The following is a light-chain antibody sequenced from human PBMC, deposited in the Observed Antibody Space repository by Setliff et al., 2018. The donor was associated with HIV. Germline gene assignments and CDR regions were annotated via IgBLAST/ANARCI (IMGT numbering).Light chain of an antibody. V-gene: IGLV3-21*03. CDR2: DDD. J-gene: IGLJ3*02. CDR1: NIGSKN. Sequence: SYELTQPPSVSVAPGKTARITCGGNNIGSKNVHWYKQKAGQAPVLAVDDDDDRPSGIPERFSGSNSGNTATLTISRVEAGDEADYFCQVWDSSSEWVFGGGT. CDR3: QVWDSSSEWV.